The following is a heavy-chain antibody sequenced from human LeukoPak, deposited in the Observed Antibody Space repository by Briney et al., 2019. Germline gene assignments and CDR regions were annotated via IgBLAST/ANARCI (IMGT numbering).Heavy chain of an antibody. D-gene: IGHD1-20*01. Sequence: GLEWIGEINHSGSTNYNPSLKSRVTISVGTSKNQFSLKLSSVTAADTAVYYCARDITGTSYWGQGTLVTVSS. CDR3: ARDITGTSY. CDR2: INHSGST. J-gene: IGHJ4*02. V-gene: IGHV4-34*01.